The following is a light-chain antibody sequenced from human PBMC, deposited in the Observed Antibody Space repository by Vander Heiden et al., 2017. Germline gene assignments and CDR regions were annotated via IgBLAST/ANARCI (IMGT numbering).Light chain of an antibody. CDR1: QSVSSSY. Sequence: EIVLTQSPGTLSLSPGERATLSCRASQSVSSSYLAWYQQKPGQAPRLLIYGASSRATGIPDFTLTISRLEPEDFAVYYCQQDGSSRRTFGQGTKVEIK. CDR2: GAS. J-gene: IGKJ1*01. V-gene: IGKV3-20*01. CDR3: QQDGSSRRT.